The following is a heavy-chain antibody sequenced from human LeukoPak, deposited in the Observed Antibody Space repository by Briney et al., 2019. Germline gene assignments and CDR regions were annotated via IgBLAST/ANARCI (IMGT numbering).Heavy chain of an antibody. CDR3: ARDSRHIAAAGLYDY. J-gene: IGHJ4*02. D-gene: IGHD6-13*01. V-gene: IGHV3-33*01. Sequence: GGSLRLSCAASGFTFSSYGMHWVRQAPGKGLEWVAVIWYDGSNKYYADSVKGRFTISRDNAKNSLYLQMNSLRAEDTAVYYCARDSRHIAAAGLYDYWGQGTLVTVSS. CDR1: GFTFSSYG. CDR2: IWYDGSNK.